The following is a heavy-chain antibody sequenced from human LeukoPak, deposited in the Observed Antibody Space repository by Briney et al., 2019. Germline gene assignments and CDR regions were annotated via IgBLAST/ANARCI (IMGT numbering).Heavy chain of an antibody. V-gene: IGHV4-59*08. Sequence: PSETLSLTCTVSGGSISSYYWSWIRQPPGKGLEWIGYIYYSGSTNYNPSLKSRVTISVDTSKNQFSLKLSSVTAADTAVYYCARQVDYGDYVSGIDYWGQGTLVTVSS. CDR1: GGSISSYY. CDR2: IYYSGST. D-gene: IGHD4-17*01. J-gene: IGHJ4*02. CDR3: ARQVDYGDYVSGIDY.